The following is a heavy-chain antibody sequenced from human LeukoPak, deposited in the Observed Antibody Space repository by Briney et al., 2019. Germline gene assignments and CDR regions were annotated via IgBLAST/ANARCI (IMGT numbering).Heavy chain of an antibody. D-gene: IGHD6-13*01. CDR3: ARDWSIAAAWDY. CDR1: GYTFTGYY. Sequence: GESLKISCKASGYTFTGYYMHWVRQAPGQGLEWMGWINPNSGGTNYAQKFQGRVTMTRDTSISTAYMELSRLRSDDTAVYYCARDWSIAAAWDYWGQGTLVTVSS. CDR2: INPNSGGT. V-gene: IGHV1-2*02. J-gene: IGHJ4*02.